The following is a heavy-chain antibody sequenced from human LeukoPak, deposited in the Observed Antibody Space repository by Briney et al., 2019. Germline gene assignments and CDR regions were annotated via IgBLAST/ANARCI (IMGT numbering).Heavy chain of an antibody. Sequence: GESLNISCRGPGYTFTNYWIGWVRQMPGKGLEWMGIIYPGDSDTRYSPSFQGQVTISADKSISTAYLQWSSLKASDTAMYYCARANYYNSLSSFTRWGQGTLVTVSS. J-gene: IGHJ4*02. CDR2: IYPGDSDT. CDR3: ARANYYNSLSSFTR. CDR1: GYTFTNYW. D-gene: IGHD3-3*01. V-gene: IGHV5-51*01.